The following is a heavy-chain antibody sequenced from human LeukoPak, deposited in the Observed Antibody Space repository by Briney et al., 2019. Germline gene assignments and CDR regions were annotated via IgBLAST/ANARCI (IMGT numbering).Heavy chain of an antibody. CDR2: INWNGDDT. V-gene: IGHV3-20*04. J-gene: IGHJ4*02. Sequence: GGSLRLSCAASGFTFSSYSMNWVRQAPGKGLEWVSGINWNGDDTTYADSVKGRFTISRDNAKNSLYLQINSLRAEDTALYYCVRGGELVGSYFDYWGLGTLVTVSS. CDR1: GFTFSSYS. D-gene: IGHD3-16*01. CDR3: VRGGELVGSYFDY.